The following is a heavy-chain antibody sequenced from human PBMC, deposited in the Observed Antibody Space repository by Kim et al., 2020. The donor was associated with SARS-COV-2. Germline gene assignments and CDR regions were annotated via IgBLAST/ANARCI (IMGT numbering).Heavy chain of an antibody. D-gene: IGHD6-13*01. CDR1: GFTFSTYS. CDR2: ISSNSDYI. J-gene: IGHJ6*02. Sequence: GGSLRLSCAASGFTFSTYSFNWVRQAPGKGLEWVSFISSNSDYIYYADSVKGLFTISRDNAKTSLFLQMNSLRAEDTAHYYCARVPIIAATGTGYKYGMDVWGQGTTVTVSS. CDR3: ARVPIIAATGTGYKYGMDV. V-gene: IGHV3-21*01.